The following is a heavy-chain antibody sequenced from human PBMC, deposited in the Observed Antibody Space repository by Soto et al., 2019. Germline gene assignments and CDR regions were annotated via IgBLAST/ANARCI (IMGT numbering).Heavy chain of an antibody. Sequence: GGSLRLSCAASGFTFSNAWMSWVRQAPGKGLEWVGRIKSKTDGGTTDYAAPVKDRFTISRDDSKNTLYLQMNSLKTEDTAVYYCTTDGTAVAGTVLSVTETDYWGQGTLVTAPQ. V-gene: IGHV3-15*01. CDR2: IKSKTDGGTT. J-gene: IGHJ4*02. D-gene: IGHD6-19*01. CDR3: TTDGTAVAGTVLSVTETDY. CDR1: GFTFSNAW.